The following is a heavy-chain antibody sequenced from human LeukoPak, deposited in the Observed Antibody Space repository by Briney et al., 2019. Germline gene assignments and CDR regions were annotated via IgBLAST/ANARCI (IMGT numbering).Heavy chain of an antibody. CDR1: GFALSSHW. CDR3: ARNNGMDV. V-gene: IGHV3-7*03. J-gene: IGHJ6*02. CDR2: VNRDGSET. Sequence: GGSLRLSCAASGFALSSHWMTWVRQVPGRGPEWVANVNRDGSETYYLDSVKGRFTISKDNAKSSLYLQMNSLKAEDTALYHCARNNGMDVWGQGTTVIVSS.